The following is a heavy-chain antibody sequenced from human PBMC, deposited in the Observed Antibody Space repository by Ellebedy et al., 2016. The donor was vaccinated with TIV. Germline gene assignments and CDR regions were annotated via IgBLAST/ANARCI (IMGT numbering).Heavy chain of an antibody. J-gene: IGHJ4*02. Sequence: GESLKISCAASGITFSKSAMYWVRQAPGKGLEWVAVISYDGSNKYYADSVKGRFTISRGNSKNTLYLQMNSLRAEDTAMYYCAREGTYYGSGSHYNHFGSWGQGTLVTVSS. CDR2: ISYDGSNK. CDR1: GITFSKSA. CDR3: AREGTYYGSGSHYNHFGS. V-gene: IGHV3-30-3*01. D-gene: IGHD3-10*01.